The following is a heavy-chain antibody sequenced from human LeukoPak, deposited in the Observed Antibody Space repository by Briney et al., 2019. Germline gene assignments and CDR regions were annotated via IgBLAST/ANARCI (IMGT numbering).Heavy chain of an antibody. CDR1: GFTFSSLV. V-gene: IGHV3-74*01. Sequence: PGGSLRLSCAASGFTFSSLVMHWVRQAPGKGLVWVSRINSDGNSTTYADTVKGRFTISRDNAKNTLYLQMNSLRAEDTAVYYCASDDSSGYYSSYFDYWGQGTLVTVSS. J-gene: IGHJ4*02. CDR2: INSDGNST. D-gene: IGHD3-22*01. CDR3: ASDDSSGYYSSYFDY.